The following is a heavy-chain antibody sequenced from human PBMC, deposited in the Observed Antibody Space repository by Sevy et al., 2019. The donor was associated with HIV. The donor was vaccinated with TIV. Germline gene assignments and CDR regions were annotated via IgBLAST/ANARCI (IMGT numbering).Heavy chain of an antibody. V-gene: IGHV3-30*18. CDR3: AKGGKNVWDSEDYYYVMDV. CDR2: ISYDGSNK. Sequence: GGSLRLSCAASGFTFSSYDMHWVRQAPGKGLECVAVISYDGSNKYYADSVKGRFTISGDNSKNSLFLHMNSLGAEDTGVYYCAKGGKNVWDSEDYYYVMDVWGPGTTVTVSS. J-gene: IGHJ6*02. D-gene: IGHD3-16*01. CDR1: GFTFSSYD.